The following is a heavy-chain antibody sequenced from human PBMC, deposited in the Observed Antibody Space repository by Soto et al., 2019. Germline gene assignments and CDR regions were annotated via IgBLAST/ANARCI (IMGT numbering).Heavy chain of an antibody. Sequence: GGSLRLSCAASGFTFSSYGMNCVRQAPGKGLERVTSIVGSGDSTYYADSVKGQITISRDNSKNTLYLKMNSLKAEDTAVYYCARDMYDGAIFDSWGQGKLVTVSS. D-gene: IGHD1-1*01. CDR1: GFTFSSYG. V-gene: IGHV3-23*01. CDR2: IVGSGDST. J-gene: IGHJ4*02. CDR3: ARDMYDGAIFDS.